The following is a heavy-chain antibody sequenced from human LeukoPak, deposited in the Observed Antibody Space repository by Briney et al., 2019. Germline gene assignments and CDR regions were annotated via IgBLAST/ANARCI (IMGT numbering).Heavy chain of an antibody. J-gene: IGHJ4*02. D-gene: IGHD5-18*01. CDR2: ISGGGGST. Sequence: GGSLRLSCAASGFTFTSYSMNWVRQAPGKGLEWVSTISGGGGSTYYADSVKGRFTISRDNSKDSLYLQMNSLRAEDTAIYYCAREGGYSYGPDCWGQGTLVTVSS. V-gene: IGHV3-23*01. CDR3: AREGGYSYGPDC. CDR1: GFTFTSYS.